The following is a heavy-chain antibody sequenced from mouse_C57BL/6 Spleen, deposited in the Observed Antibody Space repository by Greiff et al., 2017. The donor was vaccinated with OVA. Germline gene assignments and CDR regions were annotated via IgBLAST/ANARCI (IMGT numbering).Heavy chain of an antibody. J-gene: IGHJ2*01. CDR3: ARQSMIRDYFDY. V-gene: IGHV5-6*01. CDR1: GFTFSSYG. D-gene: IGHD2-4*01. CDR2: ISSGGSYP. Sequence: EVKLVESGGDLVKPGGSLKLSCAASGFTFSSYGMSWVRQTPDKRLEWVATISSGGSYPYYPDSVKGRFTISRDNAKNTLYLQMSSLKSEDTAMYYCARQSMIRDYFDYWGQGTTLTVSS.